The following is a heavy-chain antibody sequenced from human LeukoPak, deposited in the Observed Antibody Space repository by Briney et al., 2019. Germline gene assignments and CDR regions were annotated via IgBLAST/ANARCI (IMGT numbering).Heavy chain of an antibody. CDR2: INPNSGGT. Sequence: ASVKVSCKASGYTFTGYYMHWVRQAPGQGLEWMGWINPNSGGTNYAQKFQGRVTMTRDTSISTAYMELSRLRSDDTAVYYCARDYYDSSGYPSDYWGQGTLVTVSS. D-gene: IGHD3-22*01. V-gene: IGHV1-2*02. CDR3: ARDYYDSSGYPSDY. CDR1: GYTFTGYY. J-gene: IGHJ4*02.